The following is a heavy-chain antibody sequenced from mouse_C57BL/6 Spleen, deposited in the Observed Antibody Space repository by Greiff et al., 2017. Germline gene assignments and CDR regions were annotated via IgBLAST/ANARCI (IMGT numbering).Heavy chain of an antibody. CDR2: IDPETGGT. CDR3: TRNEGLRRRGFDY. Sequence: VKLQESGAELVRPGASVTLSCKASGYTFTDYEMHWVKQTPVHGLEWIGAIDPETGGTAYNQKFKGKAILTADKSSSTAYMELRRLTSEDSAVYYCTRNEGLRRRGFDYWGQGTTLTVSS. CDR1: GYTFTDYE. J-gene: IGHJ2*01. D-gene: IGHD2-4*01. V-gene: IGHV1-15*01.